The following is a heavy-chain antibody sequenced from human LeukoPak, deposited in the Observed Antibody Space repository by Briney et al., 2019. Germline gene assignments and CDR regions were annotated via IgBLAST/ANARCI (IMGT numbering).Heavy chain of an antibody. CDR1: GYSISSGYY. D-gene: IGHD2-8*01. V-gene: IGHV4-38-2*02. CDR3: ASRATKSY. Sequence: PSETLSLTCTVSGYSISSGYYWGWIRQPPGKGLEWIGSIYHSGSTYYNPSLKSRVTISVDTSKNQFSLKLSSVTAADTAVYYCASRATKSYWGQGTLVTVSS. J-gene: IGHJ4*02. CDR2: IYHSGST.